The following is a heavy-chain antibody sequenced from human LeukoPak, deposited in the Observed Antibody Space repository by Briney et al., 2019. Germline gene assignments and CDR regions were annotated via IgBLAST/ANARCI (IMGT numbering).Heavy chain of an antibody. V-gene: IGHV3-11*04. Sequence: PGGSLRLSCAASGFTFSDYYMSWIRQAPGKGLEWVSLISSSQRAINYGDSVKGRFIISRDNAKNSLYLQMNSLRAEDTAVYYCARDRFSYGSGSYSDWGQGTLVTVSS. D-gene: IGHD3-10*01. CDR3: ARDRFSYGSGSYSD. CDR2: ISSSQRAI. J-gene: IGHJ4*02. CDR1: GFTFSDYY.